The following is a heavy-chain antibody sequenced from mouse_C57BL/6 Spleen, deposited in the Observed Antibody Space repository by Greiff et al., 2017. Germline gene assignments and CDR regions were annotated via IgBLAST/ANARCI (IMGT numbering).Heavy chain of an antibody. D-gene: IGHD2-5*01. CDR2: FYPGSGSI. J-gene: IGHJ4*01. CDR3: ARHELYSNYGDAMDY. CDR1: GYTFTEYT. V-gene: IGHV1-62-2*01. Sequence: VKLMASGAELVKPGASVKLSCKASGYTFTEYTIHWVKQRSGQGLEWIGWFYPGSGSIKYNEKFKDKATLTADKSSSTVYMELSRLTSEDSAVYFCARHELYSNYGDAMDYWGQGTSVTVSS.